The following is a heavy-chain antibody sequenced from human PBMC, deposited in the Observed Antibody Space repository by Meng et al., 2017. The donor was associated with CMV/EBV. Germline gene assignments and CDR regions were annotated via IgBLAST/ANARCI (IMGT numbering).Heavy chain of an antibody. CDR2: IIPILGIA. Sequence: SVKVSCKASGGTFSSYPISWVRQAPGQGLEWMGRIIPILGIANYAQKFQGRVTITADKSTSTAYMELSSLRSEDTAVYYCARDSWYGYYYGMDVWGQGTTVTVSS. CDR3: ARDSWYGYYYGMDV. D-gene: IGHD6-13*01. CDR1: GGTFSSYP. J-gene: IGHJ6*02. V-gene: IGHV1-69*04.